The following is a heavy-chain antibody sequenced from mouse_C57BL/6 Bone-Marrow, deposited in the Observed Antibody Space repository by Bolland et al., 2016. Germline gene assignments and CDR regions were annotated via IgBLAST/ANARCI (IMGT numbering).Heavy chain of an antibody. J-gene: IGHJ3*01. CDR2: SDGST. V-gene: IGHV2-6-1*01. Sequence: SDGSTTYNSALKSRLSISKDNSKSQVFLKMNSLQTDDTAMYYCARHPVEPPAYWGQGTLV. CDR3: ARHPVEPPAY.